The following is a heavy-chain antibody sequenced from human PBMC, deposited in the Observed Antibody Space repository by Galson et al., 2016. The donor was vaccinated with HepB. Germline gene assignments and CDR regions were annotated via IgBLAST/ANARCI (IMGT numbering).Heavy chain of an antibody. CDR3: ARDMAGYSYGFGFDY. V-gene: IGHV3-21*06. CDR2: ISRSSTYI. Sequence: SLRLSCAASGFTFSSFHMNWVPQAPVRGLEWVSSISRSSTYIEYSDSVKGRFTISRDNAKNSLYLQMNRLRAEDTAVYFCARDMAGYSYGFGFDYWGQGTLVTVSS. CDR1: GFTFSSFH. D-gene: IGHD5-18*01. J-gene: IGHJ4*02.